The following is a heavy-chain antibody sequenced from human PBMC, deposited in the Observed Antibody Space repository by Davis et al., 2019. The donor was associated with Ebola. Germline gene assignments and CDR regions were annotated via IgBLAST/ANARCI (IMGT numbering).Heavy chain of an antibody. CDR1: GGSISGYY. J-gene: IGHJ4*02. V-gene: IGHV4-59*13. D-gene: IGHD2-15*01. Sequence: MPSETLSLTCTVSGGSISGYYCRWIRQAPRKGLEWIGHVYDGGSTDYNPSLISRITMSVDTSKSQFSLNLRSVTAADTAVYYCARTDRVCSGGRCYSGDDFDYWGQGTLVTVSS. CDR2: VYDGGST. CDR3: ARTDRVCSGGRCYSGDDFDY.